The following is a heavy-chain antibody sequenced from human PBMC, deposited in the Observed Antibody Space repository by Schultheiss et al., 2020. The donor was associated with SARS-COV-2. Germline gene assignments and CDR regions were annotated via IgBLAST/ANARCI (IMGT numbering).Heavy chain of an antibody. CDR1: GGSFSGYY. CDR3: ARQGPLGSSSMDY. V-gene: IGHV4-59*08. D-gene: IGHD6-6*01. Sequence: SETLSLTCAVYGGSFSGYYWSWIRQPPGKGLEWIGYIYYSGSTNYNPSLKSRVTISVDTSKNQFSLKLSSVTAADTAVYYCARQGPLGSSSMDYWGQGTLVTVSS. CDR2: IYYSGST. J-gene: IGHJ4*02.